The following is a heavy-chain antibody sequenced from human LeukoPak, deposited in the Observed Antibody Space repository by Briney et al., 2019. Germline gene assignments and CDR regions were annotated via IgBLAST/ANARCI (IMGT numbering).Heavy chain of an antibody. J-gene: IGHJ3*02. V-gene: IGHV4-59*01. CDR1: GGSISSYY. Sequence: SETLSLTCTDSGGSISSYYWSWIRLPPGKGLEWIGYIYYSGGTNYNPSLKSRVTISVDTSKNQFSLKLSSVTAADTAVYYCARGPLRNAFDIWGQGTMVTVSS. CDR3: ARGPLRNAFDI. CDR2: IYYSGGT.